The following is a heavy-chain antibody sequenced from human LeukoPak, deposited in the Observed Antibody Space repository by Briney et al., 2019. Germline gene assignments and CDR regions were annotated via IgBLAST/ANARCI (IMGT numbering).Heavy chain of an antibody. Sequence: VGSLRLSCAASGFTFSSYSMTWVRQAPGQGLGWGSSISSSSSYIYYADSVRGRFTISRDNAKNSLYLQMNSLRAEDTAVYYCARDIDDTGFDYWGQGTLVTVSS. J-gene: IGHJ4*02. D-gene: IGHD3-22*01. CDR3: ARDIDDTGFDY. CDR1: GFTFSSYS. V-gene: IGHV3-21*01. CDR2: ISSSSSYI.